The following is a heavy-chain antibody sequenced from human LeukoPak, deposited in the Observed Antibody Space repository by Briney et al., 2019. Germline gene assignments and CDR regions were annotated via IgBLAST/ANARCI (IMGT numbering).Heavy chain of an antibody. V-gene: IGHV5-51*01. CDR2: IYPGDSDT. CDR3: ARLPLAPTSSYYYYYMDV. J-gene: IGHJ6*03. D-gene: IGHD2-2*01. CDR1: GYSFTSYW. Sequence: GESLKISCKGSGYSFTSYWIGWVRQMPGKGLEWMGIIYPGDSDTRYRPSFQGQVTISADKSISTAYLQWSSLKASDTAMYYCARLPLAPTSSYYYYYMDVWGKGTTVTVSS.